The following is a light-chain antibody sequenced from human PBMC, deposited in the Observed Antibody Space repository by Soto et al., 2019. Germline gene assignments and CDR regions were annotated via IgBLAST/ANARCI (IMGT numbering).Light chain of an antibody. CDR1: QSVSRY. J-gene: IGKJ4*01. V-gene: IGKV3-11*01. CDR2: DAS. Sequence: EIVLTQSPATLSLSPGERATLSCRASQSVSRYLAWYHQKPDQAPSLLIYDASTRATGIPARFSGSESGTDFTLTISSLEPVDFAVYYCQQRSDWPSTFGGGTKVQIK. CDR3: QQRSDWPST.